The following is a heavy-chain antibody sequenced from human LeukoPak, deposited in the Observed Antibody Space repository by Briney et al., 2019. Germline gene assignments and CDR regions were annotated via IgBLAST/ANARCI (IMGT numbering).Heavy chain of an antibody. CDR1: GYTFSVFY. V-gene: IGHV1-2*02. CDR3: ARPYSSSSPYYGIDV. J-gene: IGHJ6*02. Sequence: ASVKVSCKASGYTFSVFYIHWVRQAPGQGLEWMGWINPNSGGTNYAQKFHGRVTMTRDTSISTAYMDLSSLTSDDTTVYYCARPYSSSSPYYGIDVWGQGTTVTVSS. CDR2: INPNSGGT. D-gene: IGHD6-6*01.